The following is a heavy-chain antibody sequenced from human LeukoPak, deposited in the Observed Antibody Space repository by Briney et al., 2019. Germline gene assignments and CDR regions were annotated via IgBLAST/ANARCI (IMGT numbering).Heavy chain of an antibody. V-gene: IGHV3-7*03. D-gene: IGHD2-21*01. J-gene: IGHJ4*02. CDR2: IKDDGSVK. CDR3: AREVVATASAFDC. CDR1: GFSFSSFW. Sequence: GGSLRLSCTASGFSFSSFWMSWVRQAPGKGLEWVANIKDDGSVKNHVDSLKGRFSISRDNARNSLYLLISSLRAEDTAVYYCAREVVATASAFDCWGQGTLVTVSS.